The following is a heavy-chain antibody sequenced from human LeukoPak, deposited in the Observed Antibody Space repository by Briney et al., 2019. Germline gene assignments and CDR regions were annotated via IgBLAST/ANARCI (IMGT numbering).Heavy chain of an antibody. CDR1: GGTFSSYA. V-gene: IGHV1-69*05. D-gene: IGHD3-3*01. J-gene: IGHJ6*03. Sequence: GASVKVSCKASGGTFSSYAISWVRQAPGQGLEWMGGIIPIFGTANYAQKFQGRVTITTDESTSTAYMELSSLRSEDTAVYYCARANDFWKNYYYYYMDVWGKGTTVTVSS. CDR2: IIPIFGTA. CDR3: ARANDFWKNYYYYYMDV.